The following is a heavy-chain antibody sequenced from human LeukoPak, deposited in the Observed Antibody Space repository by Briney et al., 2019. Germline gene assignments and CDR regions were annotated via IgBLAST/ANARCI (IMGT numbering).Heavy chain of an antibody. CDR1: GGSISSYY. Sequence: KPSETLSLTCTVSGGSISSYYWSWIRQPPGKGLEWIGYIYYSGSTNYNPSLKSRVTISVDTSKNQFSLKLSSVTAADTAVYYCARGGRHPGGDFDPWGQGTLVTVSS. D-gene: IGHD3-16*01. CDR3: ARGGRHPGGDFDP. CDR2: IYYSGST. J-gene: IGHJ5*02. V-gene: IGHV4-59*01.